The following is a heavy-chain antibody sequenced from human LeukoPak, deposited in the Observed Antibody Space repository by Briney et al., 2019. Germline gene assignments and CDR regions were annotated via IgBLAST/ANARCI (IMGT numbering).Heavy chain of an antibody. CDR3: ASLIAAAGNGWFDP. V-gene: IGHV4-59*01. CDR1: GGSISSYY. D-gene: IGHD6-13*01. Sequence: PSETLSLTCTVSGGSISSYYWSWIRQPPGKGLEWFGYIYYSGSANYNPSLKSRVTISVDTSKNQFSLKLSSVTAADTAVYYCASLIAAAGNGWFDPWGQGTLVTVSS. CDR2: IYYSGSA. J-gene: IGHJ5*02.